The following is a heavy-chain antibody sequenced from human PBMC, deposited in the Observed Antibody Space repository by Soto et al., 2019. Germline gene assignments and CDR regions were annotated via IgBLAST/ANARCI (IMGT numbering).Heavy chain of an antibody. J-gene: IGHJ6*02. Sequence: PSETLSLTCTVSGGSISSYYWSWIRQPPGEGLEWIGYIYYSGSTNYNPSLKSRVTISVDTSKNQFSLKLSSVTAADTAVYYCARVGYGSGSYAYYYYGMDVWGQGTTVTVSS. V-gene: IGHV4-59*01. CDR3: ARVGYGSGSYAYYYYGMDV. CDR2: IYYSGST. CDR1: GGSISSYY. D-gene: IGHD3-10*01.